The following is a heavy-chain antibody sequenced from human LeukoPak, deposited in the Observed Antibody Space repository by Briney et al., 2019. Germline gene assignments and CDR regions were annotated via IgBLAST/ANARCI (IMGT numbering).Heavy chain of an antibody. J-gene: IGHJ6*04. CDR2: ISSSGSTI. CDR3: AELGITMIGGV. Sequence: GGSLRLSCAASGFTFSSYWMHWVRQAPGRGLEWVSYISSSGSTIYYADSVKGRFTISRDNAKNSLYLQMNSLRAEDTDVYYCAELGITMIGGVWGKGTTVTISS. D-gene: IGHD3-10*02. V-gene: IGHV3-48*04. CDR1: GFTFSSYW.